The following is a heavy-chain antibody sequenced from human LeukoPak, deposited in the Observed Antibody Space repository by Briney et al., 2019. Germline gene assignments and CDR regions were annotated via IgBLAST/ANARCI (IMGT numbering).Heavy chain of an antibody. CDR1: GGSLSSYY. J-gene: IGHJ3*02. V-gene: IGHV4-4*09. Sequence: SETLSLACSVVGGSLSSYYWRRIPQPPGKGPGWIGYIYLAGSANNNPSLKSRVTMSVDTSKNQFSLELTSVTAADTAVYYCARRERLKGYCTNGECYRYALDIWGQGTMVTVSS. CDR3: ARRERLKGYCTNGECYRYALDI. CDR2: IYLAGSA. D-gene: IGHD2-8*01.